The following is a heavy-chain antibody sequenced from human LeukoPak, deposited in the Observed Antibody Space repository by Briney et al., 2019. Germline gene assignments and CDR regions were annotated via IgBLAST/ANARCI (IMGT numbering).Heavy chain of an antibody. V-gene: IGHV4-59*01. D-gene: IGHD4-17*01. CDR1: GGSISSYY. CDR2: IYYSGST. J-gene: IGHJ5*02. Sequence: NPSETLSLTCTVSGGSISSYYWSWIRQPPGKGLEWIGYIYYSGSTSYKPSLKSRVTISVDTSKNQFSLKLRSVTAADTAVYYCARLSSHYGDYKVDPWGQGTLVTVSS. CDR3: ARLSSHYGDYKVDP.